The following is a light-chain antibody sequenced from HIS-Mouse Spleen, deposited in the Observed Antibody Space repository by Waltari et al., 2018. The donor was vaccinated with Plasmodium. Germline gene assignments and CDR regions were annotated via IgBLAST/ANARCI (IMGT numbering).Light chain of an antibody. V-gene: IGKV1-33*01. J-gene: IGKJ4*01. CDR1: QNISNY. CDR2: DAA. CDR3: QQYDNLPLT. Sequence: DIQMTQSPSSLSASVGDSITITCHASQNISNYLNWYQQKPGKAPKLLMYDAANFETGVPSRFSRSGSGTAFTSTISSLQPEDISTYYCQQYDNLPLTFGGGTKVEIK.